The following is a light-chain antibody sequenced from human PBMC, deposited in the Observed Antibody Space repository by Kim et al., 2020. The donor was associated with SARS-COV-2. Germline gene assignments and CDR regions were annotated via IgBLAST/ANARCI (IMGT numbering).Light chain of an antibody. CDR3: AAWDDSLNGWV. CDR1: SSTSGSNT. Sequence: GHVVTIACSGSSSTSGSNTSNWYQQHPGTAPKLLFYSNNQRPSGVPDRFSGSKSGTSASLAISGLQSEDEADYYCAAWDDSLNGWVFGGGTQLTVL. CDR2: SNN. V-gene: IGLV1-44*01. J-gene: IGLJ3*02.